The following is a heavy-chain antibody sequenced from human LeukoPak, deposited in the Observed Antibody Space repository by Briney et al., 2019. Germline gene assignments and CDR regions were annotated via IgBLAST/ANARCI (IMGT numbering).Heavy chain of an antibody. V-gene: IGHV4-34*01. Sequence: SETLSLTCAVYGGSFSDYYWSWIRQPPGKGLEWIGEINHSGSTNYNPSLKSRVTISVDTSKNQFSLKLSSMTAADTAVYYCASIVVPAATFDYWGQGTLVTVSS. CDR1: GGSFSDYY. CDR3: ASIVVPAATFDY. J-gene: IGHJ4*02. CDR2: INHSGST. D-gene: IGHD2-2*01.